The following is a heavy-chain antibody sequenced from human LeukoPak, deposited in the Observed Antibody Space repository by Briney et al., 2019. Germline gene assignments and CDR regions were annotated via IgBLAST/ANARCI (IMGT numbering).Heavy chain of an antibody. V-gene: IGHV3-48*04. Sequence: GGSLRLSCAASGFSFSNYNMNWVRQAPGKGLEWVSYISSSSYTIKYADSVKGRFTISRDNAKNSLYLQMNSLRAEDTAVYYCARVMGSPVTFDYWGQGTLVTVSS. D-gene: IGHD2-8*01. CDR3: ARVMGSPVTFDY. CDR2: ISSSSYTI. CDR1: GFSFSNYN. J-gene: IGHJ4*02.